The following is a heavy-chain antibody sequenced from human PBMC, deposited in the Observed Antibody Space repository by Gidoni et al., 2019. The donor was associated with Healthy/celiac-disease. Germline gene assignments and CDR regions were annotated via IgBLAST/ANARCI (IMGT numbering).Heavy chain of an antibody. CDR2: ISYDGSNK. CDR3: AKEALDTAMVMYYYYYGMDV. D-gene: IGHD5-18*01. V-gene: IGHV3-30*18. Sequence: QVQLVESGGGVVQPGRSLRLSCAASGFTFSSYGMPWVRQAPGKGLEWVAVISYDGSNKYYADSVKGRFTISRDNSKNTLYLQMNSLRAEDTAVYYCAKEALDTAMVMYYYYYGMDVWGQGTTVTVSS. J-gene: IGHJ6*02. CDR1: GFTFSSYG.